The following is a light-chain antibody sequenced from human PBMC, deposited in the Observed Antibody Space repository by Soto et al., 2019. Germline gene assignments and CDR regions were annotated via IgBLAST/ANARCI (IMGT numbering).Light chain of an antibody. V-gene: IGKV3-15*01. J-gene: IGKJ4*01. Sequence: EIVMTQSPATLSVSPGERATLSCRASQSVSSNLAWYQQKPGQAPRLLIYGASTRATGIPARFSGSGSGTAFTLTIRSLQSEDFAVYDWQQYNNWPPNTFGGGTKVESK. CDR3: QQYNNWPPNT. CDR2: GAS. CDR1: QSVSSN.